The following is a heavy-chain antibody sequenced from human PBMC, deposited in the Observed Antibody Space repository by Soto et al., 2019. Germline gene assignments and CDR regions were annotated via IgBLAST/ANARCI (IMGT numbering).Heavy chain of an antibody. CDR3: ASVETQRYYYGMDV. CDR1: GGTFSSYA. CDR2: IIPIFRTA. J-gene: IGHJ6*02. V-gene: IGHV1-69*13. Sequence: ASVKVSCKASGGTFSSYAISWVRQAPGQGLEWMGGIIPIFRTADYAQKFQGRVTIAADESTSTAYMELSSLRSEDTAVYYCASVETQRYYYGMDVWGQGTTVTVSS. D-gene: IGHD2-15*01.